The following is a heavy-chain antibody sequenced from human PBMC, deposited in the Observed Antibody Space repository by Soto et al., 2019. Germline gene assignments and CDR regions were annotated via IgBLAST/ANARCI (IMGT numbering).Heavy chain of an antibody. Sequence: GGSLRLSCAASGFTVSSNYMSWVRQAPGKGMEWVSVIYSGGSTYYADSVKGRFTISRDNSKNTLYLQMNSLRAEDTAVYYCASSRSGYDYYFDYWGQGTLVTVSS. CDR1: GFTVSSNY. CDR3: ASSRSGYDYYFDY. J-gene: IGHJ4*02. D-gene: IGHD3-22*01. V-gene: IGHV3-53*01. CDR2: IYSGGST.